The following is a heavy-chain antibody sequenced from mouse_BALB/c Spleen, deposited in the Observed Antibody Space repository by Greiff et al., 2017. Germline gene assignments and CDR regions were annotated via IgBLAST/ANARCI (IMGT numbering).Heavy chain of an antibody. J-gene: IGHJ4*01. CDR3: ARKRIYYYAMDY. CDR1: GYTFTDYN. V-gene: IGHV1-18*01. CDR2: INPNNGGT. Sequence: EVQLQESGPELVKPGASVKIPCKASGYTFTDYNMDWVKQSHGKSLEWIGDINPNNGGTIYNQKFKGKATLTVDKSSSTAYMELRSLTSEDTAVYYCARKRIYYYAMDYWGQGTSVTVSS.